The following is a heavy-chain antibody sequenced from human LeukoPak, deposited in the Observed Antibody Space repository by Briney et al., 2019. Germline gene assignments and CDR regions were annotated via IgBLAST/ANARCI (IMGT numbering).Heavy chain of an antibody. Sequence: SETLSLTCAVYGGSFSGYYWSWIRQPPGKGLEWIGEINHSGSTNYNPSLKSRVTISVDTSKNQFSLRLSSVTAADTAVYYCARGEGYCSGGSCYVYYFDYWGQGTLVTVSS. J-gene: IGHJ4*02. CDR2: INHSGST. CDR3: ARGEGYCSGGSCYVYYFDY. CDR1: GGSFSGYY. V-gene: IGHV4-34*01. D-gene: IGHD2-15*01.